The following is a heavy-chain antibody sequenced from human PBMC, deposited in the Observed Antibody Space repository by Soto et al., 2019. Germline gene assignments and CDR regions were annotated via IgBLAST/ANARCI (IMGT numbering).Heavy chain of an antibody. D-gene: IGHD6-13*01. CDR3: ARRQPYYYYYGMDV. J-gene: IGHJ6*02. CDR1: GFTFSSYW. CDR2: INSAGSST. V-gene: IGHV3-74*01. Sequence: PGGSLRLSCAASGFTFSSYWMHWVRQAPGKGLVWVSRINSAGSSTSYADSVKGRFTISRDNAKNTLYLQMNSLRAEDTAVYYCARRQPYYYYYGMDVWGQGTTVTVSS.